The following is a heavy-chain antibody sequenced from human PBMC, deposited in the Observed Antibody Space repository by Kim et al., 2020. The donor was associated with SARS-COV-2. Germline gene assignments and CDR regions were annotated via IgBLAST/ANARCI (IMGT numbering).Heavy chain of an antibody. CDR3: ARGLIRGAQGLIPSNY. D-gene: IGHD2-2*01. V-gene: IGHV1-2*06. CDR1: GYTFTGYY. J-gene: IGHJ4*02. CDR2: INPNSGGT. Sequence: ASVKVSCKASGYTFTGYYMHWVRQAPGQGLEWMGRINPNSGGTNYAQKFQGRVTMTRDTSISTAYMELSRLRSDDTAVYYCARGLIRGAQGLIPSNYWGQGTLVTVSS.